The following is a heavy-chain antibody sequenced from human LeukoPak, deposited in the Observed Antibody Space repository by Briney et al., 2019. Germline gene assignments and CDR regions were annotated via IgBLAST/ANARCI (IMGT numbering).Heavy chain of an antibody. Sequence: SETLSLSCAVYGGSFSGYHWSWIRQPPGKGLEWIGEINHSGSTNYNPSLKSRVTISVDTSKNQFSLKLSSVTAADTAVYYCARLDAGGSYYYYIMDVWGQGTPVTVSS. CDR2: INHSGST. D-gene: IGHD1-26*01. CDR1: GGSFSGYH. J-gene: IGHJ6*02. V-gene: IGHV4-34*01. CDR3: ARLDAGGSYYYYIMDV.